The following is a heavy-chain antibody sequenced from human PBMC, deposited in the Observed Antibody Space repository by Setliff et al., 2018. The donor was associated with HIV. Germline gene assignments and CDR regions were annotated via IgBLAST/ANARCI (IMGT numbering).Heavy chain of an antibody. D-gene: IGHD3-22*01. J-gene: IGHJ4*02. CDR1: GFTVISKS. V-gene: IGHV3-66*02. CDR2: IYSGGST. Sequence: PGGSLRLSCVASGFTVISKSMSWVRQAPGKGLEWVSVIYSGGSTYYADSVKGRFTISRDNSKNTLYLQMNSLRAEDTAVYYCAKPYYDSGLMNGAFDYWGQGTLVTVSS. CDR3: AKPYYDSGLMNGAFDY.